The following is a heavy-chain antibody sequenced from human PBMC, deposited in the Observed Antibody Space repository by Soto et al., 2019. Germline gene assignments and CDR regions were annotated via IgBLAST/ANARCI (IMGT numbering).Heavy chain of an antibody. CDR1: GFTFSSYS. CDR2: ITSSTSYI. D-gene: IGHD1-26*01. V-gene: IGHV3-21*01. Sequence: EVQLVESGGGLVKPGGSLRLSCAASGFTFSSYSMNWVRQAPGKGLEWVSSITSSTSYIDYADSVKGRFTISRDNAKNSLYLQMNSLRAEDTAVYYCARMRGSDDFDYWGQGTLVTVSS. J-gene: IGHJ4*02. CDR3: ARMRGSDDFDY.